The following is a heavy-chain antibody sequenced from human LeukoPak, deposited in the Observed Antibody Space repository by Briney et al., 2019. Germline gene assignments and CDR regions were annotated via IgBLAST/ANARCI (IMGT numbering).Heavy chain of an antibody. V-gene: IGHV3-23*01. CDR2: ISISGGTT. D-gene: IGHD4-17*01. J-gene: IGHJ4*02. Sequence: GGSLRLSCTASGFTFSSYTMTWVRQAPGKGLEWVSSISISGGTTYYADSVKGRFTISRENSKSTLYLQMNSLRADDTAVYYCANEIRPNDYWGQGTLVTVSS. CDR1: GFTFSSYT. CDR3: ANEIRPNDY.